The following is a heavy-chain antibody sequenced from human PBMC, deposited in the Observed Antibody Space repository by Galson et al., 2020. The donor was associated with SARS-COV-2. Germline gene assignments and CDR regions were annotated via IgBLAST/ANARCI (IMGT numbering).Heavy chain of an antibody. J-gene: IGHJ3*02. V-gene: IGHV5-51*01. CDR1: GYIFTSFW. CDR3: AKRQFAGFSDVFDI. D-gene: IGHD1-1*01. Sequence: GESLKISCQASGYIFTSFWVGWVRQMPGKGLELIGIIFPSDSDTRYSPSFQGQVTISADKSINTAYLQWSALEASDTAIYYCAKRQFAGFSDVFDIWGQGTMVTVSS. CDR2: IFPSDSDT.